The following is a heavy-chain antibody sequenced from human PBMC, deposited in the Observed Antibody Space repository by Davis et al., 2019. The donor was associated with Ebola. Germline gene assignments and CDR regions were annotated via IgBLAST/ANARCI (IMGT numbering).Heavy chain of an antibody. CDR1: GYIFTTYA. V-gene: IGHV1-3*01. D-gene: IGHD6-19*01. Sequence: AASVKVSCKASGYIFTTYAMHWVRQAPGQRLEWMGWVHAGNGNTKYSQKFQGRVTITRDTSASTAYMELSSLRSEDTAVYYCARGAWLALDYWGQGTLVTVSS. CDR2: VHAGNGNT. J-gene: IGHJ4*02. CDR3: ARGAWLALDY.